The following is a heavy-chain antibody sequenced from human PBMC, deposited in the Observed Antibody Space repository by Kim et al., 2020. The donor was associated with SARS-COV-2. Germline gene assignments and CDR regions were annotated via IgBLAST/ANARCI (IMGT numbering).Heavy chain of an antibody. J-gene: IGHJ4*02. CDR2: INAGNGNT. V-gene: IGHV1-3*01. Sequence: ASVKVSCKASGYTFTSYAMHWVRQAPGQRLEWMGWINAGNGNTKYSQKFQGRVTITRDTSASTAYMELSSLRSEDTAVYYCARNDSSGYPRGGFDYWGQGTLVTVSS. CDR1: GYTFTSYA. CDR3: ARNDSSGYPRGGFDY. D-gene: IGHD3-22*01.